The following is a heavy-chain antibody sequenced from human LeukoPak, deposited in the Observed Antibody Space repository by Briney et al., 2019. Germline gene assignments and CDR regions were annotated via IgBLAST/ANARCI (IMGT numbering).Heavy chain of an antibody. CDR1: GGSIGSYY. CDR2: IYYSGST. CDR3: ARAKSSTILVDAFDI. J-gene: IGHJ3*02. Sequence: PSETLSLTCTVSGGSIGSYYWSWIRQPPGKGLEWIGYIYYSGSTNYNPSLKSRVTISVDTSKNQFSLKLSSVTAADTAVYYCARAKSSTILVDAFDIWGQGTMVTVSS. D-gene: IGHD2-2*01. V-gene: IGHV4-59*01.